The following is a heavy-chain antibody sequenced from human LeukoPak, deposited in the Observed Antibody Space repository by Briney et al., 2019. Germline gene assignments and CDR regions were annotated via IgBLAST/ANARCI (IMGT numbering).Heavy chain of an antibody. CDR3: ARFWGAEGY. CDR1: GGTFTNYA. Sequence: SVKVSCKASGGTFTNYAINWVRQAPGQGLEWMGGIIPILDTANSAQKFQGRVTITTDESTNTAYMELSRLRSDDTAVYYCARFWGAEGYWGQGTLVTVSS. D-gene: IGHD7-27*01. J-gene: IGHJ4*02. CDR2: IIPILDTA. V-gene: IGHV1-69*05.